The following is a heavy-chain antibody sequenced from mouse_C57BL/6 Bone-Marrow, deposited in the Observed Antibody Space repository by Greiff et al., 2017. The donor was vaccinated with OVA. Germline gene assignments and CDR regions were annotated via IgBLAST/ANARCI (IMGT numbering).Heavy chain of an antibody. CDR3: AVYGNYDY. D-gene: IGHD2-1*01. CDR2: IYPGDGDT. Sequence: QVQLQQYGPELVKPGASVKISCKASGYAFSSSWMNWVKQRPGKGLEWIGRIYPGDGDTNYNGKFKGKATLTEDKSSSTAYMQLSSLTSEDSAVYFCAVYGNYDYWGQGTTLTVSS. CDR1: GYAFSSSW. J-gene: IGHJ2*01. V-gene: IGHV1-82*01.